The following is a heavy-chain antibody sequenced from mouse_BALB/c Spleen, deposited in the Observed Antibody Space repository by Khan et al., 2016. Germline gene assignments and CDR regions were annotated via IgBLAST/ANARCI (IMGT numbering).Heavy chain of an antibody. CDR3: ARYVITTSGASAY. V-gene: IGHV9-3-1*01. D-gene: IGHD2-4*01. J-gene: IGHJ3*01. CDR1: GYTFTNYG. CDR2: INTYTGEP. Sequence: QMQLVQSGPELKKPGETVKISCKASGYTFTNYGMNWVKQAPGKGLKWMGWINTYTGEPTYADDFKGRFAFSLETSASTAYLQSNNLKNEDTATYFCARYVITTSGASAYWGQGTLVTVSA.